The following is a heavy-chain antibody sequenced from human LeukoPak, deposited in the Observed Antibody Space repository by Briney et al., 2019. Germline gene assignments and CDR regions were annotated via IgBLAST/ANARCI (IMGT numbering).Heavy chain of an antibody. CDR3: ARAYLSRETYYYYYYGMDV. CDR2: IYTSGST. Sequence: PSQTLSLTCTVSGGSISSGSYYWSWIRQPAGKGLEWLGRIYTSGSTNYNPSLKSRVTISVDTSKNQFSLKLSSVTAADTAVYYCARAYLSRETYYYYYYGMDVWGQGTTVTVSS. D-gene: IGHD2/OR15-2a*01. J-gene: IGHJ6*02. V-gene: IGHV4-61*02. CDR1: GGSISSGSYY.